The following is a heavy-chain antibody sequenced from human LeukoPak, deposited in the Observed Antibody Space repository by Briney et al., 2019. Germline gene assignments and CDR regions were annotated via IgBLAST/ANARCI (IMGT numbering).Heavy chain of an antibody. D-gene: IGHD5-12*01. J-gene: IGHJ4*02. CDR3: AKMTIMTTRCFDY. V-gene: IGHV3-23*01. CDR2: ISGSGGTT. Sequence: GGSLRLSCAASGFTFSSYAMSWVRQAPGKGLEWVSTISGSGGTTYYADSVKGQFTISRDNSKNTLYLQMNSLRAEDTAVYYCAKMTIMTTRCFDYWGQGTLVTVSS. CDR1: GFTFSSYA.